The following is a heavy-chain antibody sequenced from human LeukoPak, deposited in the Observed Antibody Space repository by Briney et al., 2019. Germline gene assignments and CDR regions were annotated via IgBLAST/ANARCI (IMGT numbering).Heavy chain of an antibody. D-gene: IGHD2-15*01. CDR1: GYTFTNYG. CDR2: INPNNGNT. V-gene: IGHV1-18*01. CDR3: ASTHCSDGSCYWSSLDY. Sequence: GASVKVSCKASGYTFTNYGISWVRQAPGQGLEWMGRINPNNGNTNYAQKLQGRVTMTTVTSTSTAYMELRSLRSDDTAVYYCASTHCSDGSCYWSSLDYWGQGTLVTVSS. J-gene: IGHJ4*02.